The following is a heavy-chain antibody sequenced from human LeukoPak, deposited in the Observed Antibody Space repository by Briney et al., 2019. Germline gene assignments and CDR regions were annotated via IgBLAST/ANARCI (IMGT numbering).Heavy chain of an antibody. CDR3: ARAGRSGYYIYFDY. J-gene: IGHJ4*02. CDR1: GFTFSSYA. CDR2: ISYDGSNK. V-gene: IGHV3-30-3*01. D-gene: IGHD3-3*01. Sequence: GGSLRLSCAASGFTFSSYAMHWVRQAPGKGLEWVAVISYDGSNKYYADSVKGRFTISRDNSKNTLYLQMNSLRAEDTAVYYCARAGRSGYYIYFDYWGQGTLVTVSS.